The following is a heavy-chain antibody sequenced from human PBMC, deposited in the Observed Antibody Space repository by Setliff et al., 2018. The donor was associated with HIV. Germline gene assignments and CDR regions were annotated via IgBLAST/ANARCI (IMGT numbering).Heavy chain of an antibody. CDR1: GFTFNSYA. D-gene: IGHD3-10*02. Sequence: PGGSLRLSCAASGFTFNSYAMHWVRQAPGKGLEWVAVISSDGSDKYYADSVKGRFTISRDNSKNTLYLQMNSLRAEDTAVYYCARDRFPQSNIFGAWYFDLWGRGTLVTVSS. J-gene: IGHJ2*01. CDR3: ARDRFPQSNIFGAWYFDL. CDR2: ISSDGSDK. V-gene: IGHV3-30*06.